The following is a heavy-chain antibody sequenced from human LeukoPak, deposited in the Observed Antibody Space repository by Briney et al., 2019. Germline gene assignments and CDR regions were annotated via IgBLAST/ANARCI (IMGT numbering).Heavy chain of an antibody. CDR1: GFTFSSYA. CDR2: ISGSGGST. V-gene: IGHV3-23*01. D-gene: IGHD2-15*01. CDR3: AALKVAAPFDY. Sequence: GGSLRLSCATSGFTFSSYAMSWVRQAPGKGLEWVSAISGSGGSTYYADSVKGRFTISRDNSKNTLYLQMNSLRAEDTAVYYCAALKVAAPFDYWGQGTLVTVSS. J-gene: IGHJ4*02.